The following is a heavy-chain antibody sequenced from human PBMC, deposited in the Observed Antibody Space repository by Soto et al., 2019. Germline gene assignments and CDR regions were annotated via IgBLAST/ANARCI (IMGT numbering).Heavy chain of an antibody. D-gene: IGHD6-19*01. J-gene: IGHJ4*02. CDR2: ISGGGSTT. CDR1: GFTFNDYY. V-gene: IGHV3-11*01. CDR3: AREVRTSGWFRRLDS. Sequence: WGSLLVAWAISGFTFNDYYMSWIRQAPGKGLEWISYISGGGSTTYHADSVRGRFTISRDNAKNSLFLQMNSLRAEDAAVYYCAREVRTSGWFRRLDSWGQGILVTVSS.